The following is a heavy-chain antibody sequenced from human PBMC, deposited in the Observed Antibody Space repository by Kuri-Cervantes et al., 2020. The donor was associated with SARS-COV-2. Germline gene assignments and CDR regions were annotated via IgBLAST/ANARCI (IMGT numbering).Heavy chain of an antibody. CDR1: GFTFSSYW. V-gene: IGHV3-74*01. CDR3: ARVGRYSYGFDY. Sequence: GESLKISCAASGFTFSSYWVHWVRQAPGKGLVWVSRINSDGSSTSYADSVKGRFTISRDNAKNTLYLQMNSLRAEDTAVYYCARVGRYSYGFDYWGQGTLVTVSS. D-gene: IGHD5-18*01. J-gene: IGHJ4*02. CDR2: INSDGSST.